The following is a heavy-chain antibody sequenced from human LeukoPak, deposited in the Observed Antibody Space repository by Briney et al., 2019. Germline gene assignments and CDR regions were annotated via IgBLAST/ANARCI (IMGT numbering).Heavy chain of an antibody. J-gene: IGHJ4*02. CDR3: ARDTTRDGFDY. Sequence: GGSLRLSCSASGFPFSSYAMHWVRQAPGKGLEYVSAISDSGGSTYYADSVKGRFTISRDNSKNTLYLQMNSLRAEDTAVYYCARDTTRDGFDYWGQGTLVTVSS. CDR2: ISDSGGST. CDR1: GFPFSSYA. V-gene: IGHV3-64*04. D-gene: IGHD5-24*01.